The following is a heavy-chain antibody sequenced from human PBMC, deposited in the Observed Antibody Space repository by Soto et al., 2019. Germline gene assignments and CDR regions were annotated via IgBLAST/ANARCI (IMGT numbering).Heavy chain of an antibody. V-gene: IGHV3-30*18. J-gene: IGHJ4*02. Sequence: QVQLVESGGGVVQPGRSLRLSCAASGFTFSSYGMHWVRQAPGKGLEWVAVISYDGSNKYYADSVKGRFTISRDNSKNTLYLQMNSLRAEDTAVYYCAKSKEGKWDLTFRDQGTLVTVSS. D-gene: IGHD1-26*01. CDR2: ISYDGSNK. CDR1: GFTFSSYG. CDR3: AKSKEGKWDLTF.